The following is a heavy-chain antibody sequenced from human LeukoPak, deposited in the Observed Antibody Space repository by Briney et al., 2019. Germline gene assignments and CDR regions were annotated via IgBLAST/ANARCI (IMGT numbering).Heavy chain of an antibody. V-gene: IGHV4-38-2*02. D-gene: IGHD3-16*02. J-gene: IGHJ5*02. CDR1: GYSISSGYY. CDR2: VYHVGTT. CDR3: ARPVRLGELSIWFDP. Sequence: SETLSLTCTVSGYSISSGYYWGWIRQPPGKGLEWIVVYHVGTTDYNPSLRSRVTISVDTSKNQFSLKLSSVTAADTAVYYCARPVRLGELSIWFDPWGQGTLVTVSS.